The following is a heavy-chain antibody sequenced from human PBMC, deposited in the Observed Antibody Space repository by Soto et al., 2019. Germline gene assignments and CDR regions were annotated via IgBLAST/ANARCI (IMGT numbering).Heavy chain of an antibody. Sequence: TSETLSLTCTVSGGSISSGDYYWSWIRQPPGKGLEWIGYIYYSGSTYYNPSLKSRVTISVDTSKNQFSLKLSSVTAADTAVYYCARDLTATGHFDYWGQGTLVTVSS. V-gene: IGHV4-30-4*01. CDR3: ARDLTATGHFDY. CDR2: IYYSGST. CDR1: GGSISSGDYY. D-gene: IGHD2-21*02. J-gene: IGHJ4*02.